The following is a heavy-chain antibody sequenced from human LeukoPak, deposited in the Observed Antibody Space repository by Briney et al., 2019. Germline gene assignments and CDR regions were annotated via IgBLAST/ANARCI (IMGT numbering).Heavy chain of an antibody. CDR2: IYTSGST. CDR3: ARCPWAAKAFDN. Sequence: SETLSLTCTVSGGSISSYYWSWIRQPAGKGLEWIGRIYTSGSTNYNPSLKSRVTIPVDTSKNQFSLKLSSVTAADTAVYYCARCPWAAKAFDNWGQGTMVTVTS. CDR1: GGSISSYY. D-gene: IGHD6-13*01. J-gene: IGHJ3*02. V-gene: IGHV4-4*07.